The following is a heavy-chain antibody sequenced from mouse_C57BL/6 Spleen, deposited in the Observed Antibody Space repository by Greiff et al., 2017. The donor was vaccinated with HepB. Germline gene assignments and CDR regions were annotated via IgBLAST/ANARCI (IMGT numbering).Heavy chain of an antibody. CDR3: ARWTAGSPYFDY. J-gene: IGHJ2*01. Sequence: LQESGPELVKPGASVKISCKASGYAFSSSWMNWVKQRPGKGLEWIGRIYPGDGDTNYNGKFKGKATLTADKSSSTAYMQLSSLTSEDSAVYFCARWTAGSPYFDYWGQGTTLTVSS. CDR2: IYPGDGDT. V-gene: IGHV1-82*01. D-gene: IGHD1-1*01. CDR1: GYAFSSSW.